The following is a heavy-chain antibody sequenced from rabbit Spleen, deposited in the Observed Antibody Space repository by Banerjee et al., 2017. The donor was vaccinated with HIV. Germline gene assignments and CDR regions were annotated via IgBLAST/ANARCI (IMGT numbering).Heavy chain of an antibody. J-gene: IGHJ4*01. CDR2: IYMNGGT. CDR3: TRARNSGSGGYGYGYNL. Sequence: EQLEESGGGLVKPEGSLTLTCKASGVSFSDRDVMCWVRQAPGKGLEWIACIYMNGGTWYATWAKGRFTISKTSSTTVTLQVNSLTAADTATYFCTRARNSGSGGYGYGYNLWGQGTLVTVS. V-gene: IGHV1S45*01. D-gene: IGHD1-1*01. CDR1: GVSFSDRDV.